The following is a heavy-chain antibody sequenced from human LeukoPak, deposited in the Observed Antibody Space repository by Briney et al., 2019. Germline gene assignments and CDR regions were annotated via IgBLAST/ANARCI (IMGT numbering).Heavy chain of an antibody. D-gene: IGHD5-18*01. Sequence: GASVKVSCKASGYTFTGYYMHWVRQAPGQGLEWIGWINPNSGGTNYAQKFQGRVTMTRDTSISTAYMELSRLRSDDTAVYYCARGQGYSYGFYYYYGMDVWGQGTTVTVSS. V-gene: IGHV1-2*02. CDR1: GYTFTGYY. CDR3: ARGQGYSYGFYYYYGMDV. J-gene: IGHJ6*02. CDR2: INPNSGGT.